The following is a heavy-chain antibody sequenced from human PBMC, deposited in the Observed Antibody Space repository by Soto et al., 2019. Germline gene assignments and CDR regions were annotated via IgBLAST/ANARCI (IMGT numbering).Heavy chain of an antibody. D-gene: IGHD2-15*01. CDR2: IYYSGST. CDR3: ASALYCSGGSCSFDP. CDR1: GGSVSSGSYY. J-gene: IGHJ5*02. Sequence: QVQLQESGPGLVKPSETLSLTCTVSGGSVSSGSYYWSWIRQPPGKGLEWIGYIYYSGSTNSNPSRRSRVTISVDTSKNQFSLKLSSVTAADTAVYYCASALYCSGGSCSFDPWGQGTLVTVSS. V-gene: IGHV4-61*01.